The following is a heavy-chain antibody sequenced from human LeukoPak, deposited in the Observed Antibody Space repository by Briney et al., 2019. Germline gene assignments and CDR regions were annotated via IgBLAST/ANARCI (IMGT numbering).Heavy chain of an antibody. J-gene: IGHJ5*02. D-gene: IGHD3-10*01. Sequence: ASAKVSCKASGYTFTSYGISWVRQAPGQGLEWMGWISAYNGNTNYAQKLQGRVTMTTDTSTSTAYMELRSLRSDDTAVYYCASSPLLYGSGSYLFDPWGQGTLVTVSS. CDR1: GYTFTSYG. CDR2: ISAYNGNT. CDR3: ASSPLLYGSGSYLFDP. V-gene: IGHV1-18*01.